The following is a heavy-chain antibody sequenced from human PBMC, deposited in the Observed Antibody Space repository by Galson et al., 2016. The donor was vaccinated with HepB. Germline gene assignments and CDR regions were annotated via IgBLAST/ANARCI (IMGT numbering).Heavy chain of an antibody. Sequence: SLRLSCAASGFSLSNSRFGFRNYNMNWFRQAPGRGLEWVSHITRDRTTYYADSVKGRFTISRDNVKNSVFLQMNSLRAEDTAVYYCERDYVASYYSTHGYFHHWGQGTLVTVSS. V-gene: IGHV3-48*01. CDR2: ITRDRTT. CDR3: ERDYVASYYSTHGYFHH. D-gene: IGHD3-10*01. CDR1: GFSLSNSRFGFRNYN. J-gene: IGHJ1*01.